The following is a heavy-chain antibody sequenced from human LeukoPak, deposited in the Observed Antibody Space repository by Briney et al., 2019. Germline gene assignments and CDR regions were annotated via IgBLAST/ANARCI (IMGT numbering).Heavy chain of an antibody. V-gene: IGHV3-23*01. J-gene: IGHJ6*04. CDR2: IRGSGGST. D-gene: IGHD1-26*01. CDR3: AKAVGSLYYYGMDV. Sequence: GGSLRLSCAASGFTFTTYAMSWVRQAPGKGLEWVSAIRGSGGSTYYADSVKGRFTISRDNSKNTLYLQMSSLRAEDTAVYYCAKAVGSLYYYGMDVWGKGTSVTVSS. CDR1: GFTFTTYA.